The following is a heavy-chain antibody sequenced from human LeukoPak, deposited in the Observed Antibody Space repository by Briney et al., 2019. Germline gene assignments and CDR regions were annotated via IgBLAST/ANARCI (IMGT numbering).Heavy chain of an antibody. CDR1: GGSFSGYY. CDR3: ARGGHLRSMIVVVKNDY. V-gene: IGHV4-34*01. J-gene: IGHJ4*02. Sequence: SSETLSLTCAVYGGSFSGYYWSWIRQPPGKGLEWIGEINHSGSTNYNPSLKSRVTISVDTSKNQFSLKLSSVTAADTAVYYCARGGHLRSMIVVVKNDYWGQGTLVTVSS. D-gene: IGHD3-22*01. CDR2: INHSGST.